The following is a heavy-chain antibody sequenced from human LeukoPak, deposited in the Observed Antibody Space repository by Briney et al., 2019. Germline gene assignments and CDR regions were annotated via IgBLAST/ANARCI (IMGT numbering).Heavy chain of an antibody. Sequence: SETLSLTCTVSGGSISSYYWSWIRLPPGEGLEWLGYIYYTGATYYNPSLKSRVTISLDTSKNQFSLKLSSVTAADAAVYHCARAGYSYGTGYYFDYWGQGALVTVSS. V-gene: IGHV4-59*01. D-gene: IGHD5-18*01. CDR3: ARAGYSYGTGYYFDY. CDR2: IYYTGAT. CDR1: GGSISSYY. J-gene: IGHJ4*02.